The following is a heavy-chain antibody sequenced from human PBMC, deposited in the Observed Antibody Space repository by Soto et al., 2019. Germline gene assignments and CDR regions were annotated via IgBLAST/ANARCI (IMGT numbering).Heavy chain of an antibody. D-gene: IGHD2-2*01. CDR1: GGSISSYY. Sequence: PSETLSLTCTVSGGSISSYYWSWIRQPAGKGLEWIGRIYTSGSTNYNPSLKSRVTMSVDTSKNQFSLKLSSVTAADTAVYYCPRSPSYCSSTSCYYYYYGMDVWGQGTTVNVSS. J-gene: IGHJ6*02. V-gene: IGHV4-4*07. CDR2: IYTSGST. CDR3: PRSPSYCSSTSCYYYYYGMDV.